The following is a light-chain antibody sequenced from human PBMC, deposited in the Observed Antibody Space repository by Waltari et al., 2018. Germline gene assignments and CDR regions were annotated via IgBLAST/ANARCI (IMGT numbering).Light chain of an antibody. J-gene: IGKJ2*01. CDR3: QHYASLQYT. CDR2: GAS. Sequence: EIVLTQSPGTLSLYPGERATLSCRARQSVSSNYLAWYQQKPGQAPRPLIYGASSSATGIPDRFSGSGSGTDFTLTISRLEPEDFAVYYCQHYASLQYTFGQGTKLEIK. CDR1: QSVSSNY. V-gene: IGKV3-20*01.